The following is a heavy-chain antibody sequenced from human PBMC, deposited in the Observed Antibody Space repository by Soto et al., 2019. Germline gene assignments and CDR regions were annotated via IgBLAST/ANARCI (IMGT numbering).Heavy chain of an antibody. V-gene: IGHV1-69*08. J-gene: IGHJ4*02. CDR1: GGTFSSYT. Sequence: QVQLVQSGAEVKKPGSSVKVSCRASGGTFSSYTITWVRQAPGQGLEWMGRIIPVLDTPNYAQKFQGRATITADKSTSTAYMELSSLTSEDTAVYYCARASTLGSFFGLWGQGTLVTVSS. D-gene: IGHD3-10*01. CDR2: IIPVLDTP. CDR3: ARASTLGSFFGL.